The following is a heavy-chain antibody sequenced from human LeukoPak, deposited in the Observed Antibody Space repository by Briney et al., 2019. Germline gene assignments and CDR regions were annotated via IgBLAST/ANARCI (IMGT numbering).Heavy chain of an antibody. V-gene: IGHV4-59*01. D-gene: IGHD5-24*01. CDR2: IYYSGST. CDR1: GGSISSYY. CDR3: IQGDGYNDAFDI. J-gene: IGHJ3*02. Sequence: SETLSLTCTVSGGSISSYYWSWIRQPPGKGLEWIGYIYYSGSTNYNPSLKSRVTISVDTSKNQFSLKLSSVTAADTAVYYCIQGDGYNDAFDIWGQGTMVTVSS.